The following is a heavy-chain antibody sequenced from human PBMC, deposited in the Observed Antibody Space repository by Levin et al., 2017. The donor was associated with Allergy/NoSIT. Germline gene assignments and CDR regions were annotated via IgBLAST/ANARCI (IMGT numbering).Heavy chain of an antibody. CDR3: ARDPGVARPPANYFDY. J-gene: IGHJ4*02. D-gene: IGHD2-8*01. Sequence: ASVKVSCKASGYIFTGQYMHWVRQAPGQGLEWMGWINPNSGGRKYAQKFQGRVTMTRDTSLSTAYMELSRLTSDDTAVYYCARDPGVARPPANYFDYWGQGTLVTVSS. V-gene: IGHV1-2*02. CDR1: GYIFTGQY. CDR2: INPNSGGR.